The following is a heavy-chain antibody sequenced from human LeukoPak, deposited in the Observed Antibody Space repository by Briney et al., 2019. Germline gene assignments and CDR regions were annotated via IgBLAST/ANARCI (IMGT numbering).Heavy chain of an antibody. CDR3: TTAYYDFWSGYYRFDY. J-gene: IGHJ4*02. D-gene: IGHD3-3*01. CDR2: IKSKTDGGTT. Sequence: GGSLRLSCAASGFTFSNAWMSWVRQAPGKGLEWVGRIKSKTDGGTTDYAAPVKGRFTISRDDSKNTLYLQMNSLKTKDTAVYYCTTAYYDFWSGYYRFDYWGQGTLVTVSS. V-gene: IGHV3-15*01. CDR1: GFTFSNAW.